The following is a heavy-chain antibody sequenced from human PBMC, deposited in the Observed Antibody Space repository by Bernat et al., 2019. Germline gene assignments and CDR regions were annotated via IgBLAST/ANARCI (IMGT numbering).Heavy chain of an antibody. V-gene: IGHV4-59*01. CDR1: GGSISSYY. CDR3: ARENCSGGSCYRYFQH. Sequence: QVQLQESGPGLVKPSETLSLTCTVSGGSISSYYWSWIRQPPGKGLEWIGYIYYSGSTNYNPSLKSRVTISVDTSKNQFSLKLSSVTAADTAVYYCARENCSGGSCYRYFQHWGQDTLVTVSS. D-gene: IGHD2-15*01. J-gene: IGHJ1*01. CDR2: IYYSGST.